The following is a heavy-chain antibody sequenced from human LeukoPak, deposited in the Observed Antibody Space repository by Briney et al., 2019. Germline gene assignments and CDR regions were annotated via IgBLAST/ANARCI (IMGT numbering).Heavy chain of an antibody. Sequence: GGSLRLSCAASRFIFSAYALSWARQGPGQGLEWVSAISANADTTYYADSVKGRFTISRDNSRNTLYLHMNSLRAEDSAVSYCATWQSGSRVFFDYWGQGTLVTVSS. CDR3: ATWQSGSRVFFDY. V-gene: IGHV3-23*01. CDR2: ISANADTT. J-gene: IGHJ4*02. CDR1: RFIFSAYA. D-gene: IGHD1-26*01.